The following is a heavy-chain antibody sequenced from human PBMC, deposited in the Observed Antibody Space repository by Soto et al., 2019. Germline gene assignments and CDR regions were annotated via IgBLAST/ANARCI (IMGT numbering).Heavy chain of an antibody. CDR1: GFTFSSYS. D-gene: IGHD5-12*01. CDR2: ISSSSSYI. Sequence: ESGGGLVQPGGSLRLSCAASGFTFSSYSMNWVRQAPGKGLEWVSYISSSSSYIYYADSVKGRFTISRDNAKNSLYLQMNSLRAEDTAVYYCAAHSGYDPRFDYWGQGTLVTVSS. V-gene: IGHV3-21*05. J-gene: IGHJ4*02. CDR3: AAHSGYDPRFDY.